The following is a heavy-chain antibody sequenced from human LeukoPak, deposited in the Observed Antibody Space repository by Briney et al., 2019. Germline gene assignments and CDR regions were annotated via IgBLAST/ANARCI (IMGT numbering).Heavy chain of an antibody. V-gene: IGHV4-59*01. CDR3: ATGKGYGDYSY. D-gene: IGHD4-17*01. CDR2: IYYSGST. J-gene: IGHJ4*02. Sequence: PSETLSLTCTVSGGSISSYYWSWIRQPPGKGLEWIGYIYYSGSTNYNPSLKSRVTISVDTSKNQFSLKLTSVTAADTAVYYCATGKGYGDYSYWGQGTLVTVSS. CDR1: GGSISSYY.